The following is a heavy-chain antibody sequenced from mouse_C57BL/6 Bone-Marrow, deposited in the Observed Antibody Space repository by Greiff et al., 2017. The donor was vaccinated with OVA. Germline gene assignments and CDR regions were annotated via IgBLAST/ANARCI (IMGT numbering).Heavy chain of an antibody. CDR2: IYPGGGYT. CDR3: ARVCNEGFAY. CDR1: GYTFTNYW. Sequence: VQLVESGAELVRPGTSVKMSCKASGYTFTNYWIGWAKQRPGHGLEWIGDIYPGGGYTNYNEKFKGKATLTADKSSSTAYMQFSSLTSEDSAIYYCARVCNEGFAYWGQGTLVTVSA. J-gene: IGHJ3*01. V-gene: IGHV1-63*01. D-gene: IGHD6-5*01.